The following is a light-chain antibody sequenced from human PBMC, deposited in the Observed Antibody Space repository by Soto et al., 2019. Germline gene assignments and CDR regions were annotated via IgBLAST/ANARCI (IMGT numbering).Light chain of an antibody. CDR1: QSISNW. CDR3: QQVAHYPST. V-gene: IGKV1-5*01. CDR2: HAS. J-gene: IGKJ4*01. Sequence: DIQITQSPSTLPASVGDGVTITCRASQSISNWLAWYQQKPGTAPKVLIYHASNLQSGVPSRFSGSGSGTDFTLSISSLQPEDFATYYCQQVAHYPSTFGGGTKVDIK.